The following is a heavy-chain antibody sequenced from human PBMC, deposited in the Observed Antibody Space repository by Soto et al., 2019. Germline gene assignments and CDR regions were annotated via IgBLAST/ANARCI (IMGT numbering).Heavy chain of an antibody. CDR3: ARDLMNYYDSSPPGAFDI. V-gene: IGHV4-59*01. Sequence: PSETLSLTCTVSGGSISSYYWSWIRQPPGKGLEWIGYIYYSGSTNYNPSLKSRVTISVDTSKNQFSLKLSSVTAADTAVYYCARDLMNYYDSSPPGAFDIWGQGTMVTVSS. J-gene: IGHJ3*02. D-gene: IGHD3-22*01. CDR2: IYYSGST. CDR1: GGSISSYY.